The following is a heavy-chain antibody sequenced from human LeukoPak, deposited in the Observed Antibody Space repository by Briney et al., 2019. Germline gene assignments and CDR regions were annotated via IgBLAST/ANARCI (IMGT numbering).Heavy chain of an antibody. CDR3: ARVNRGDAFDI. V-gene: IGHV3-33*01. Sequence: PGGSLRLSCAASVFTFSSYGTHWVPQAPGKGLEWVAVIWYDGRNKFYADSLKGGFTISRDNSKNTLYLQMNSQRAEDTAVYYCARVNRGDAFDIWGQGTLVTVSS. CDR2: IWYDGRNK. J-gene: IGHJ3*02. CDR1: VFTFSSYG. D-gene: IGHD3-16*02.